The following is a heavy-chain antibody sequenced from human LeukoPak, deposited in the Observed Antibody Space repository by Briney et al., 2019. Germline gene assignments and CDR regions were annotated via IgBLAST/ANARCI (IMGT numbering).Heavy chain of an antibody. CDR1: GYTFTNYA. D-gene: IGHD2-2*02. J-gene: IGHJ3*02. Sequence: ASVKVSCKASGYTFTNYALSWVRHAPGQGLAWMGWISAYNGNTNYAQNFQGRVTMTTDTSTSTAYMELRSLRSDDTAVYYCARGPYCSSTTCNRGTFDIWGQGTLVTVSS. CDR3: ARGPYCSSTTCNRGTFDI. V-gene: IGHV1-18*01. CDR2: ISAYNGNT.